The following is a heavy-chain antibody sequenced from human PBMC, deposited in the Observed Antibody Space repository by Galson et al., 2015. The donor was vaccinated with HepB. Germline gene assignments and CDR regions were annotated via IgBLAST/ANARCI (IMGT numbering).Heavy chain of an antibody. CDR2: INPSGGST. CDR3: ARGNRIAVAGYGPFDI. Sequence: SVKVSCKASGYTFTSYYMHWVRQAPGQGLEWMGIINPSGGSTSYARKFQGRVTMTRDTSTSTVYMELSSLRSEDTAVYYCARGNRIAVAGYGPFDIWGQGTMVTVSS. V-gene: IGHV1-46*01. CDR1: GYTFTSYY. D-gene: IGHD6-19*01. J-gene: IGHJ3*02.